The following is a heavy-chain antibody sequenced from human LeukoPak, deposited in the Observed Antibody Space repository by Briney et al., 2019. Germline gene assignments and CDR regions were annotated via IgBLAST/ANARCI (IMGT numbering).Heavy chain of an antibody. CDR3: ARVGYGSGSINKPIDY. D-gene: IGHD3-10*01. Sequence: ASVKVSCKASGYTFTGYYMQWVRQAPGQGLEWMGRINPNSGGTNYAQKFQGRVTMTRDTSISTAYMELSRLRSDDTAVYYCARVGYGSGSINKPIDYWGQGTLVTVSS. CDR2: INPNSGGT. CDR1: GYTFTGYY. J-gene: IGHJ4*02. V-gene: IGHV1-2*06.